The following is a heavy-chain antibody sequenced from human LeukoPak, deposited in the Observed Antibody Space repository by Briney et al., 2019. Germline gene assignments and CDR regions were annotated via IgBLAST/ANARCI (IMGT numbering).Heavy chain of an antibody. CDR2: IKQDGSEK. J-gene: IGHJ4*02. CDR1: GFTFSSYW. V-gene: IGHV3-7*03. D-gene: IGHD6-13*01. Sequence: GGSLRLSCAASGFTFSSYWMSWVRQAPGKGLEWVANIKQDGSEKYYVDSVKGRFTISRVNAKYLLYLQMNSLRAEDTAIYYCARSLPYGTTWYGRSDFWGQGTLVTVSS. CDR3: ARSLPYGTTWYGRSDF.